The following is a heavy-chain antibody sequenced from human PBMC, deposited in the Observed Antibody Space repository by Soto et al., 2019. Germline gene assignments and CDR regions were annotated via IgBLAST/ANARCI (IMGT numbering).Heavy chain of an antibody. J-gene: IGHJ4*02. CDR3: ARESRRFFDC. CDR2: IYWDDDK. CDR1: GFSLSTTGVG. Sequence: QITLKESGPTLVKPTQTLTLTCTFSGFSLSTTGVGVGWIRQPPGKALEWLAIIYWDDDKRYSPSLKSRLNITKDTSNNQLVLTMTNMDPVDTATYYCARESRRFFDCWGQGTLVTVSS. V-gene: IGHV2-5*02. D-gene: IGHD2-2*01.